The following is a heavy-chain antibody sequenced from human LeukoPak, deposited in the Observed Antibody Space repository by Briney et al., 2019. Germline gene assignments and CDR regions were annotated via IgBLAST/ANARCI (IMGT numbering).Heavy chain of an antibody. Sequence: PGGSLRLSCAASGFTFSDPAIHWVRQASGKGLEWVGRIRNKANNYATAYAASVKGKFTISRDDSKNTAYLQMDSLKTEDTAVYYCTLAGFTMIVVAHLGGDYWGQGTLVTVSS. CDR1: GFTFSDPA. V-gene: IGHV3-73*01. CDR3: TLAGFTMIVVAHLGGDY. CDR2: IRNKANNYAT. J-gene: IGHJ4*02. D-gene: IGHD3-22*01.